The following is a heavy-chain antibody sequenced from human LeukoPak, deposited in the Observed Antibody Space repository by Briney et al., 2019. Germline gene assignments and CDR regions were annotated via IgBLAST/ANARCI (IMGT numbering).Heavy chain of an antibody. V-gene: IGHV3-23*01. CDR2: ITGGGDYT. CDR1: GFSFSTSA. CDR3: AKGYRGIEAFDV. Sequence: GGSLRLSCAAPGFSFSTSAMSWVRQAPGKGLEWVSAITGGGDYTYYADSVKGRFTISRDNPKNAVYLQMISVRAEDTVVYYCAKGYRGIEAFDVWGQGTMVTVSS. D-gene: IGHD2-2*02. J-gene: IGHJ3*01.